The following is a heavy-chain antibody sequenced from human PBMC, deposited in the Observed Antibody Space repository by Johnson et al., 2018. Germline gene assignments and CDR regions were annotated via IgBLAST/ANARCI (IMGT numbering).Heavy chain of an antibody. Sequence: VQLVQSGGGLVQPGRSLRLSCTASGFTFGDYSMAWFRQAPGEGPEWVALIRSRGFGETTDYAASVRGRFNISTDDSKGIAFLQMNSRKSADTAVYYCTRGASSNWFHWYFDLWARGTVVTVSA. J-gene: IGHJ2*01. CDR3: TRGASSNWFHWYFDL. V-gene: IGHV3-49*03. CDR1: GFTFGDYS. CDR2: IRSRGFGETT. D-gene: IGHD4-11*01.